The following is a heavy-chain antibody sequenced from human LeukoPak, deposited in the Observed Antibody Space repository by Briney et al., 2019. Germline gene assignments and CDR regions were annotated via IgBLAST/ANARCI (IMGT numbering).Heavy chain of an antibody. CDR3: AKMSPQYSNPDGGAFDI. CDR2: IRYDGSNK. Sequence: PGGSLRLSCAVSGFTFSSYGMHWVRQAPGKGLEWVAFIRYDGSNKYYADSVKGRFTISRDNSKNTLYLQMNSLRAEDTAVYYCAKMSPQYSNPDGGAFDIWGQGTMVTVSS. D-gene: IGHD6-6*01. J-gene: IGHJ3*02. CDR1: GFTFSSYG. V-gene: IGHV3-30*02.